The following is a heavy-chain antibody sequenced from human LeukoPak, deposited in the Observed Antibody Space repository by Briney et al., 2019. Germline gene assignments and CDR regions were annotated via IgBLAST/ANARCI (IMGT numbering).Heavy chain of an antibody. J-gene: IGHJ4*02. CDR2: IYSGGST. CDR3: ARAEKATIFDY. D-gene: IGHD5-24*01. Sequence: LPGGSLRLSCAASGFTVSSNYMSWVRQAPGKGLEWVSVIYSGGSTYYADSVKGRFTISRDNSKNTLYLQMNSLRAEDTAVYYCARAEKATIFDYWSQGTLVTVSS. CDR1: GFTVSSNY. V-gene: IGHV3-53*01.